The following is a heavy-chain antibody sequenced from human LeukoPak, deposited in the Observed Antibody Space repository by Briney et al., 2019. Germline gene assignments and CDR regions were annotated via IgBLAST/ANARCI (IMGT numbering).Heavy chain of an antibody. CDR2: MNPNSGNT. CDR3: ARVDDSSGYYWIGY. J-gene: IGHJ4*02. V-gene: IGHV1-8*01. Sequence: ASVKVSCKASGYTFTSYDINWVRQATGQGLEWMGWMNPNSGNTGYAQKFQGRVTMTRDTSISTAYMELSRLRSDDTAVYYCARVDDSSGYYWIGYWGQGTLVTVSS. D-gene: IGHD3-22*01. CDR1: GYTFTSYD.